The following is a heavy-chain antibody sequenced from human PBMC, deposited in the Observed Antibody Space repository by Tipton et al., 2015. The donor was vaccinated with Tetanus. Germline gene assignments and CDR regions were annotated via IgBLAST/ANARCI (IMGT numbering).Heavy chain of an antibody. CDR2: IYYTGNT. CDR1: GGSIRSGGYY. V-gene: IGHV4-31*03. D-gene: IGHD2-8*01. J-gene: IGHJ5*02. Sequence: TLSLTCTVSGGSIRSGGYYWTWIRQHPERGLEWIGYIYYTGNTYYNPSLKSRVTIPVDSSKNQFSLKMTSLTAADTAVYYCARRLIQNWFDPWGQGALVTVSS. CDR3: ARRLIQNWFDP.